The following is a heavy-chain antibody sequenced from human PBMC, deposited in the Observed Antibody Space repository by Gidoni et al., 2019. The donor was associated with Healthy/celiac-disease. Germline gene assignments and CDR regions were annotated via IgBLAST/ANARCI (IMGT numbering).Heavy chain of an antibody. D-gene: IGHD4-17*01. Sequence: EVQLVQSGAEVKKTGESLKISCKGSGYRFTSYWIGWVRQMPGKGLEWMGIIYPGDSDTRYSPSFQGQVTISADKSISTAYLQWSSLKASDTAMYYCARRGGLTTRSGDYHYGMDVWGQGTTVTVSS. V-gene: IGHV5-51*01. J-gene: IGHJ6*02. CDR2: IYPGDSDT. CDR3: ARRGGLTTRSGDYHYGMDV. CDR1: GYRFTSYW.